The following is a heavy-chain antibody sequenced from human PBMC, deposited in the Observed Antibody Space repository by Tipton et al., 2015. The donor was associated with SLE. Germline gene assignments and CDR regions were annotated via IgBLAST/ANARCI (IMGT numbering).Heavy chain of an antibody. D-gene: IGHD3-22*01. Sequence: TLSLTCTVSGTSISTYYWSWIRQPPGKGLEWIGYVSYSGSTNYNPSLKSRVTISVDTSMTQFSLRLTSVTAADTAVYFCARYDYDSTGSNAFEIWGQGTLVTVS. V-gene: IGHV4-59*01. CDR2: VSYSGST. CDR1: GTSISTYY. J-gene: IGHJ3*02. CDR3: ARYDYDSTGSNAFEI.